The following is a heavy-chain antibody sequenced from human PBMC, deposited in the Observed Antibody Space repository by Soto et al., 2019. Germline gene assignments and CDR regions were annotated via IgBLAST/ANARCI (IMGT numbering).Heavy chain of an antibody. CDR3: ARRGYGMDV. V-gene: IGHV3-30-3*01. CDR1: GLILSTYA. CDR2: ISSDGNNK. Sequence: GGSLRLCCAACGLILSTYAMDWVRQAPGKGLEWVAVISSDGNNKYYADSVKGRFTISRDNSKNTLYLQMNSLRAGNTAVYYCARRGYGMDVWGQGTTVTVSS. J-gene: IGHJ6*02.